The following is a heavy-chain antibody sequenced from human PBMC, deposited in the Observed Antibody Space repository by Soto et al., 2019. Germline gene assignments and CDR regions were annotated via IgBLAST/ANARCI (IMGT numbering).Heavy chain of an antibody. V-gene: IGHV3-23*01. J-gene: IGHJ4*02. Sequence: EVQLLESGGGLVQPGRSLRLSCAASGFTFSNYAMSWVRQDPGQGLDWVSAISGSGGTTYYADSVKGRFTISRDNSKNTLFQQMNSLRAEDAAVYYCAKFFVETGSISGWPWSFHYWGQGTLVTVSS. D-gene: IGHD6-25*01. CDR2: ISGSGGTT. CDR1: GFTFSNYA. CDR3: AKFFVETGSISGWPWSFHY.